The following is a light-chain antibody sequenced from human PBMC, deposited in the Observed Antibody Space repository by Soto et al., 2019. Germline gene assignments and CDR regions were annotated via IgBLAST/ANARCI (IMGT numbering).Light chain of an antibody. CDR2: AAS. J-gene: IGKJ2*01. V-gene: IGKV1-39*01. CDR1: QRITNS. Sequence: DIQMTQSPSSLSASVGDRVTIPCRASQRITNSLNWYQQKPGRAPNLLIYAASSLQRGAPSRFSGSGSGTDFTLTISSLQPDDFATYYCQQYNSYSPYTFGQGTKVEIK. CDR3: QQYNSYSPYT.